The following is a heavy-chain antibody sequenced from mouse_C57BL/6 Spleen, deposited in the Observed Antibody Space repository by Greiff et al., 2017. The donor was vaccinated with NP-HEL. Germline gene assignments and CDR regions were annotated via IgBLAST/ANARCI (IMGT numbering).Heavy chain of an antibody. CDR1: GYTFTSYG. D-gene: IGHD2-5*01. Sequence: VQLKESGAELARPGASVKLSCKASGYTFTSYGISWVKQRTGQGLEWIGEIYPRSGNTYYNEKFKGKATLTADKSSSTAYMELRSLTSEDSAVYFCARGGYSNYDYWGQGTTLTVSS. CDR2: IYPRSGNT. CDR3: ARGGYSNYDY. J-gene: IGHJ2*01. V-gene: IGHV1-81*01.